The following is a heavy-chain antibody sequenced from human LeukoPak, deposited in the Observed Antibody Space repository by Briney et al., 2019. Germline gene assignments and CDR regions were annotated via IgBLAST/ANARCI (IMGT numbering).Heavy chain of an antibody. CDR2: ITGDGGKQ. Sequence: AGSLTLSCAVSAFTFSNYAMHWVRQPPGKGPEWVGIITGDGGKQYYADPVKRRFTISRDNAKNSRYLQMNSLSAEDTAVYYCERASGWYERGPDYYYYYMDVWGKGTTVTVSS. V-gene: IGHV3-30*04. CDR3: ERASGWYERGPDYYYYYMDV. J-gene: IGHJ6*03. CDR1: AFTFSNYA. D-gene: IGHD6-19*01.